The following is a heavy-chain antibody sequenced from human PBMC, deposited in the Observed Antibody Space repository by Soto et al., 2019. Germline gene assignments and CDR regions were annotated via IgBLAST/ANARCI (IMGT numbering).Heavy chain of an antibody. CDR3: ARDRRGGDYGDYHDAFDI. CDR2: IKQDGSEK. J-gene: IGHJ3*02. D-gene: IGHD4-17*01. Sequence: LRLSCAASGFTFSSYWMSWVRQAPGKGLEWVANIKQDGSEKYYVDSVKGRFTISRDNAKNSLYLQMNSLRAEDTAVYYCARDRRGGDYGDYHDAFDIWGQGTMVTVSS. V-gene: IGHV3-7*03. CDR1: GFTFSSYW.